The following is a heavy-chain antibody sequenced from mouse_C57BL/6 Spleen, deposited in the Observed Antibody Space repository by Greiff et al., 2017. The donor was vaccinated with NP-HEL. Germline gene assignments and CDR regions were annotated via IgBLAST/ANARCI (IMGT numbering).Heavy chain of an antibody. D-gene: IGHD6-2*01. V-gene: IGHV1-76*01. CDR2: IYPGSGNT. CDR1: GYTFTDYY. J-gene: IGHJ1*03. CDR3: ARGSLNWYFDV. Sequence: VKLMESGAELVRPGASVKLSCKASGYTFTDYYINWVKQRPGQGLEWIARIYPGSGNTYYNEKFKGKATLTAEKSSSTAYMQLSSLTSEDSAVYFCARGSLNWYFDVWGTGTTVTVSS.